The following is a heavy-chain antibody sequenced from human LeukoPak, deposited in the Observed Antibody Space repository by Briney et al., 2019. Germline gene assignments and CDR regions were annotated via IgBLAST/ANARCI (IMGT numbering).Heavy chain of an antibody. CDR3: ARVRYYYMDV. J-gene: IGHJ6*03. CDR1: GFTVSSNY. D-gene: IGHD3-10*01. CDR2: IYSGGST. Sequence: GGSLILSCAASGFTVSSNYMSWVRQAPGKGLEWVSVIYSGGSTYYADSVKGRFTISRDNSKNTLYLQMNSLRAEDTAVYYCARVRYYYMDVWGKGTTVTVSS. V-gene: IGHV3-53*01.